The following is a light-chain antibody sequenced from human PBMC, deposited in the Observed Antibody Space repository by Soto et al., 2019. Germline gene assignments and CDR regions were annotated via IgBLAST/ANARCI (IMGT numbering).Light chain of an antibody. CDR1: QGISSY. CDR2: AAS. V-gene: IGKV1-9*01. CDR3: QQLDSYVFT. Sequence: IQLTQSPSSLSASVGDRVTITCRASQGISSYLAWYQQKPGEAPKLLIYAASTLQSGVLSRFSGSGSGTDFTLTISSLQPEDFATYYCQQLDSYVFTFGPVTKVDIK. J-gene: IGKJ3*01.